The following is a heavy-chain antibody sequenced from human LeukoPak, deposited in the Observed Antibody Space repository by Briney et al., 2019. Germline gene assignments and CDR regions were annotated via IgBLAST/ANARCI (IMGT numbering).Heavy chain of an antibody. J-gene: IGHJ6*02. V-gene: IGHV3-30-3*01. D-gene: IGHD6-19*01. Sequence: GGSLRLSCAASGFTFSSYAMHWVRQAPGKGLEWVAVISYDGSNKYYADSVKGRFTISRDNSKNTLYLQMNSLRAEDTAVYYCARDRGQWLAQAYGMDAWGQGTTVTVSS. CDR3: ARDRGQWLAQAYGMDA. CDR1: GFTFSSYA. CDR2: ISYDGSNK.